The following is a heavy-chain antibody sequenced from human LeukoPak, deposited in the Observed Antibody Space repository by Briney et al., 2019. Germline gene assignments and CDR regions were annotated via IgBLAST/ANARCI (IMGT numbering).Heavy chain of an antibody. D-gene: IGHD2-2*01. J-gene: IGHJ6*02. CDR3: ARDVVVPAATGMDV. Sequence: GGSLRLSCAASGFTFSSYSMNWVRQAPGKGLEWVSSISSSSSYIYYADSVKGRFTISRDNAKNSLYLQMNSLRAEDTAVYYCARDVVVPAATGMDVWGQGTLVTVSS. CDR2: ISSSSSYI. CDR1: GFTFSSYS. V-gene: IGHV3-21*01.